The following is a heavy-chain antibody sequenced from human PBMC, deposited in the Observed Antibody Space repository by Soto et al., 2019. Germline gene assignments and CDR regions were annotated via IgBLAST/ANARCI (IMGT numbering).Heavy chain of an antibody. CDR2: IWYDGSNK. Sequence: GGSLRLSCAASGSIFSGYGMHWVRQAPGKGLEWVAVIWYDGSNKYYADSVKGRFTISRDNSKNMLYLQMHSLRAEDTAVYYCAKDRQPDGRWPFDHWGRGTLVTVSS. J-gene: IGHJ4*02. V-gene: IGHV3-33*06. CDR3: AKDRQPDGRWPFDH. CDR1: GSIFSGYG. D-gene: IGHD2-8*01.